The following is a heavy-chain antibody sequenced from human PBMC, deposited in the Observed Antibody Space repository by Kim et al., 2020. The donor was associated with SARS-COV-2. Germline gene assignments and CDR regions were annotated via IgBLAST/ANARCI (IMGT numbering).Heavy chain of an antibody. V-gene: IGHV1-18*01. CDR1: GYTFTSYG. Sequence: ASVKVSCKASGYTFTSYGVSWVRQAPGQGLEWMGWISAYNGNTNYAQKFQGRVTMTTDASTSTAYMELRSLRSDDTAVYYCVRDQHWEVAYWGQGTLVTVSS. D-gene: IGHD7-27*01. CDR2: ISAYNGNT. CDR3: VRDQHWEVAY. J-gene: IGHJ4*02.